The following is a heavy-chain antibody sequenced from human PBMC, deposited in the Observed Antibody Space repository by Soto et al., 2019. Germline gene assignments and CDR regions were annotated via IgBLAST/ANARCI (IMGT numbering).Heavy chain of an antibody. D-gene: IGHD6-25*01. Sequence: QVQLQESGPRILKPSETMSLTCVVSGDSVSRSYWSWIRQPPGKGLEWIGLNHYIGSADYNPSLKSRATISVDTSKNLLSLNLTSVTAADTAVYFCARATSYTDSGFDSWGQGTLVTVSS. CDR1: GDSVSRSY. J-gene: IGHJ4*02. CDR2: NHYIGSA. CDR3: ARATSYTDSGFDS. V-gene: IGHV4-59*02.